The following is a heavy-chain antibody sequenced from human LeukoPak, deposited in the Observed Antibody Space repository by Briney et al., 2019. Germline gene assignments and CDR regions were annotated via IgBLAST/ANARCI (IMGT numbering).Heavy chain of an antibody. J-gene: IGHJ4*02. V-gene: IGHV3-20*04. CDR2: INWNGGST. CDR3: AREGSGYYDY. CDR1: GFTFSSYW. Sequence: GGSLRLSCAASGFTFSSYWMHWVRQAPGKGLEWVSGINWNGGSTGYADSVKGRFTISRDNAKNSLYLQMNSLRAEDTALYYCAREGSGYYDYWGQGTLVTVSS. D-gene: IGHD3-9*01.